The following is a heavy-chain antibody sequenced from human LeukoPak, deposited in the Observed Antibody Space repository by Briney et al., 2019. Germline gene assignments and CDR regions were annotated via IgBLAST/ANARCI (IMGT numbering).Heavy chain of an antibody. CDR1: GGSISSGGYY. D-gene: IGHD2-15*01. CDR3: ARTVVVVAATTYYYYGMDV. Sequence: PSQTLSLTCTVSGGSISSGGYYWSWIRQHPGKGLEWIGNIYYSGSTYYNPSLKSRVTISVDTSKNQFSLKLSSVTAADTAVYYCARTVVVVAATTYYYYGMDVRGQGTTVTVSS. J-gene: IGHJ6*02. V-gene: IGHV4-31*03. CDR2: IYYSGST.